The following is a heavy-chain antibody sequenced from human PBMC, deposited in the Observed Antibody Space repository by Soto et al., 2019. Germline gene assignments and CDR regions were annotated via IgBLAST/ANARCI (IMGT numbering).Heavy chain of an antibody. J-gene: IGHJ6*02. CDR2: IYYSGST. Sequence: QLQLQESGPGLVKPSETLSLTCTVSGGSISSSSYYWGWIRQPPGKGLEWIGSIYYSGSTYYNPSLKSRVTISVDTSKNQCSLKLRSVTATDPAVYYCARQEYCSSTSCYFRGMDVWGQGTTVTVSS. CDR3: ARQEYCSSTSCYFRGMDV. V-gene: IGHV4-39*01. CDR1: GGSISSSSYY. D-gene: IGHD2-2*01.